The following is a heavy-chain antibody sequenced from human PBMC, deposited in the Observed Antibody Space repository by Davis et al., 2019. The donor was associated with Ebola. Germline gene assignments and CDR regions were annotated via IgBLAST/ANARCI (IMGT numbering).Heavy chain of an antibody. J-gene: IGHJ6*04. CDR3: AKGWLRTGIDV. Sequence: HSQTPSLTRAIPGDSVPSTRWNWVRQSPSGGLEGLGRTYYNSKWFRDYAISVKSRITVDPDTSKNQFSLLLNSVTPEDTAGYYCAKGWLRTGIDVWGIGTTVNVSS. D-gene: IGHD6-19*01. CDR2: TYYNSKWFR. V-gene: IGHV6-1*01. CDR1: GDSVPSTR.